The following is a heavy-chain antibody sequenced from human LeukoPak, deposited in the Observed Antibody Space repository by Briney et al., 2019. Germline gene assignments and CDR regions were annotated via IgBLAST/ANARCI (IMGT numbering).Heavy chain of an antibody. Sequence: ASVKVSCKASGGTFSSYAINWVRQAPGQGPEWMGGIIPIFGRANYAQKFQGRVTMTTDESTSTAYMELGSLRSEDTAVYYCARVFARSGEISGSYFYYWGQGTLVTVSS. D-gene: IGHD1-26*01. V-gene: IGHV1-69*05. J-gene: IGHJ4*02. CDR3: ARVFARSGEISGSYFYY. CDR1: GGTFSSYA. CDR2: IIPIFGRA.